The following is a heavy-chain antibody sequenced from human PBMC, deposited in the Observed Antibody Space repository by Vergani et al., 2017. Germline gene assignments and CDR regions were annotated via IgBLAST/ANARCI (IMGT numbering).Heavy chain of an antibody. CDR3: ARGGSSWPTAIDP. Sequence: QVQLQESGPGLVKPSQTLSLPCTVSGDSIRSGVYYWGWIRQHPGQGLEWIGYIYHTGTTYYNPSLKSRVTMSVDTSKNQFSLKLSSVTAADTAVYYCARGGSSWPTAIDPWGQGTLVTVSS. V-gene: IGHV4-30-4*08. CDR1: GDSIRSGVYY. CDR2: IYHTGTT. D-gene: IGHD6-13*01. J-gene: IGHJ5*02.